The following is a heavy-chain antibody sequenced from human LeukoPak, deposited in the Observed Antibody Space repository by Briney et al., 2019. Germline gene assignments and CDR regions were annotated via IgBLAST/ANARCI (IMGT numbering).Heavy chain of an antibody. V-gene: IGHV3-30*02. D-gene: IGHD6-19*01. Sequence: GGSLRLSCAASGFTFSSYGMHWVRQAPGKGLEWVAFIRYDGSNKYYADSVKGRFTISRDNSKNTLYLQMNSLRAEDTAVYYCAKGPQWLEEETAFDIWGQGTMVTVSS. J-gene: IGHJ3*02. CDR2: IRYDGSNK. CDR1: GFTFSSYG. CDR3: AKGPQWLEEETAFDI.